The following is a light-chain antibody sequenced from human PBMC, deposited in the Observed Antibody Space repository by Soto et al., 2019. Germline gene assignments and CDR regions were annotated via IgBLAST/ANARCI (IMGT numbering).Light chain of an antibody. J-gene: IGLJ1*01. CDR2: LNSDGSH. Sequence: QSVLTQSPSASASLGASVKLTCTLSSGHSNYAIAWHQQQPEKGPRYLMKLNSDGSHRKGDGIPDRFSGSSSGAERYLTISSLQSEDEADYYCQTWGTGIRVLGTGTKVTVL. CDR3: QTWGTGIRV. CDR1: SGHSNYA. V-gene: IGLV4-69*01.